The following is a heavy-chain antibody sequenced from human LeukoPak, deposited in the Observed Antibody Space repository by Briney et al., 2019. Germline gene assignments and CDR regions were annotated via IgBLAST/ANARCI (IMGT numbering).Heavy chain of an antibody. CDR2: IDHSGSI. Sequence: KASETLSLTCAISGDSFRSGFYWACIRQPPGKGLEWIGSIDHSGSIYYNASLKSRFTMSVATSMNQFFLRLSSLTAADTAVFYCARDQEDSYGSFLFDYWGQGTLVTVSS. V-gene: IGHV4-38-2*02. D-gene: IGHD5-18*01. CDR1: GDSFRSGFY. J-gene: IGHJ4*02. CDR3: ARDQEDSYGSFLFDY.